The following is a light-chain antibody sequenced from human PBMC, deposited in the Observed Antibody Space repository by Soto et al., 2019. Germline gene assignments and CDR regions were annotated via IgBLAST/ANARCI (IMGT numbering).Light chain of an antibody. CDR3: QQYGTSPWT. V-gene: IGKV3-20*01. Sequence: EIVLTQSPGTLSLSPGERATLSCRASQSVSSSYLAWYQQKPGQAPRPLIYGASSRAIGIPDRFSGSWAGKDFTITISSLEAEDFAVYCCQQYGTSPWTFGQGTKVEIK. J-gene: IGKJ1*01. CDR2: GAS. CDR1: QSVSSSY.